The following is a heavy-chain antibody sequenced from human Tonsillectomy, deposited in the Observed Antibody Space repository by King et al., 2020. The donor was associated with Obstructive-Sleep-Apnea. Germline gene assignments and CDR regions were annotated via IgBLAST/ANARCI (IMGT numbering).Heavy chain of an antibody. CDR1: GGSVSSTSFY. Sequence: VQLQESGPGLVKPSETLSLTCTVSGGSVSSTSFYWRWIRQSPGQGLEWIGYIYNSGSTDYNPSLKSRATISIDTSRNQFSLKLNSVTAADTAVYYCARESRWLQSFWGPGTLVTVSS. J-gene: IGHJ1*01. CDR3: ARESRWLQSF. CDR2: IYNSGST. D-gene: IGHD5-24*01. V-gene: IGHV4-61*01.